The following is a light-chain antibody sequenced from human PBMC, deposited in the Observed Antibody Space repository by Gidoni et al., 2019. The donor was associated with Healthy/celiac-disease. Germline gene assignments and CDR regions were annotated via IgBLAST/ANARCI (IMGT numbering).Light chain of an antibody. J-gene: IGKJ1*01. Sequence: IQLTPSPSSLSASLGDRVPITCRASQSIATYLNWYQQKPGKAPKRLIYAASSLQSGVPPRFSGSGSGTDCTLTISSLQPEDLATYSCQQTYTTSWTFGQGTKVEIK. CDR1: QSIATY. CDR2: AAS. CDR3: QQTYTTSWT. V-gene: IGKV1-39*01.